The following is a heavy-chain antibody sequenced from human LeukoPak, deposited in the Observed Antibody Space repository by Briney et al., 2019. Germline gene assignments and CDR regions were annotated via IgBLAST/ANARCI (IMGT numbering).Heavy chain of an antibody. V-gene: IGHV1-18*01. CDR1: GYTFTGYG. D-gene: IGHD6-13*01. J-gene: IGHJ3*02. CDR2: ISAYNGNT. CDR3: ARGYSSSWSVAFDI. Sequence: GASVKVSCKASGYTFTGYGISWVRQAPGQGLERMGWISAYNGNTNYAQKLQGRVTMTTDTSTSTAYMELRSLRSDDTAVYYCARGYSSSWSVAFDIWGQGTMVTVSS.